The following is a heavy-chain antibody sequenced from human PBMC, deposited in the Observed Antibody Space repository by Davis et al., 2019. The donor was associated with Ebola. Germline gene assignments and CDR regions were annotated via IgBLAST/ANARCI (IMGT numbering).Heavy chain of an antibody. Sequence: GESLKISCAASGFTFSDYYMSWIRQAPGKGLEWVAVIWYDGSNKYYADSVKGRFTISRDNSKNTLYLQMNSLRAEDTAVYYCARDLSGYCSGGSCSTAYYYYGMDVWGQGTTVTVSS. J-gene: IGHJ6*02. CDR2: IWYDGSNK. CDR3: ARDLSGYCSGGSCSTAYYYYGMDV. CDR1: GFTFSDYY. D-gene: IGHD2-15*01. V-gene: IGHV3-33*08.